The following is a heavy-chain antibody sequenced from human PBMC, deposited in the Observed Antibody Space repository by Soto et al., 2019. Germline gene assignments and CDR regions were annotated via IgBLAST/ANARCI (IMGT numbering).Heavy chain of an antibody. CDR1: GFTCSSYG. CDR3: AQGHIPRLDSSGYRVIYCYYGMDV. J-gene: IGHJ6*02. CDR2: ISYDGSNK. V-gene: IGHV3-30*18. D-gene: IGHD3-22*01. Sequence: QVQLVESGGGVVQPGRSLRLSCAASGFTCSSYGMHWVRQAPGKGLEWVAVISYDGSNKYNEDSVKGRFTISRDNSKNTLYLQMNSLRADDTGVYYCAQGHIPRLDSSGYRVIYCYYGMDVWGQGTTVTVSS.